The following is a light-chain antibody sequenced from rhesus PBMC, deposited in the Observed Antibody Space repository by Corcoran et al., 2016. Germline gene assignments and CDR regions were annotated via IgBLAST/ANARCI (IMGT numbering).Light chain of an antibody. V-gene: IGLV2-32*01. CDR3: CSYAGRYKYI. CDR2: EVT. Sequence: QAALTQPRSVSGSPGQSVTISCTGTSSDIRDYNYFSWYQQHPDTAPKLSIYEVTKRPSGVSDRFSGSKSGSTASLTISGLQAEDESDYFCCSYAGRYKYIFDVGTRLTVL. J-gene: IGLJ1*01. CDR1: SSDIRDYNY.